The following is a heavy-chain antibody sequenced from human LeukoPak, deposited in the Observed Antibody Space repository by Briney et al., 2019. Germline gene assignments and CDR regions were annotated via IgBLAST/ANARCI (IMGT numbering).Heavy chain of an antibody. CDR2: IYPGDSDT. D-gene: IGHD5-12*01. CDR1: GFRFSSYW. CDR3: ARQYTGCDY. J-gene: IGHJ4*02. V-gene: IGHV5-51*01. Sequence: GESLKISCKGSGFRFSSYWIAWVRQMPGKGLEWMGIIYPGDSDTRYSPSFQGQVTFSADKSIGTAYLQWSSLKASDTAMYYCARQYTGCDYWGQGTLVTVSS.